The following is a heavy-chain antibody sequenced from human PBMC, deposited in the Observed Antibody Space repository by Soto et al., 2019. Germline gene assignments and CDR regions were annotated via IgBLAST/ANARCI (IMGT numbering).Heavy chain of an antibody. D-gene: IGHD6-19*01. Sequence: SETLSLTCTVSGGSISSSSYYWGWIRQPPGKGLEWIGSIYYSGSTYYNPSLKSRVTISVDTSKNQFSLKLSSVTAADTAVYYCARLTTEQWLVPDYYYYYMDVWGKGTTVTVSS. V-gene: IGHV4-39*01. CDR2: IYYSGST. J-gene: IGHJ6*03. CDR1: GGSISSSSYY. CDR3: ARLTTEQWLVPDYYYYYMDV.